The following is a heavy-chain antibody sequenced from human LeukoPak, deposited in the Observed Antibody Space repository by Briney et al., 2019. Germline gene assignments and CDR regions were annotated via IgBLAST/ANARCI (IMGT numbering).Heavy chain of an antibody. CDR3: ASLMTAVTIPDY. CDR1: GFTFSSFS. J-gene: IGHJ4*01. D-gene: IGHD4-17*01. Sequence: PGGSLRISCIASGFTFSSFSMKWVRQAPGKGLEWVSSITSSGTDIYYADSVKGRFTISRDNAKNSLYLQMNSLRAEDTAVYYCASLMTAVTIPDYWGQGTLVTVSS. CDR2: ITSSGTDI. V-gene: IGHV3-21*01.